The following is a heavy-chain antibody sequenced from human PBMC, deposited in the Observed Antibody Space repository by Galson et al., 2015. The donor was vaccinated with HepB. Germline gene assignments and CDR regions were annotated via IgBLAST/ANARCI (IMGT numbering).Heavy chain of an antibody. CDR1: GFTFSSYA. CDR3: ANPSGYYDSSGYYY. Sequence: SLRLSCAASGFTFSSYAMSWVRQAPGKGLEWVSAISGSGGSTYYADSVKGRFTISRDNSKNTLYLQMNSLRAEDTAVYYCANPSGYYDSSGYYYWGQGTLVTVSS. J-gene: IGHJ4*02. V-gene: IGHV3-23*01. CDR2: ISGSGGST. D-gene: IGHD3-22*01.